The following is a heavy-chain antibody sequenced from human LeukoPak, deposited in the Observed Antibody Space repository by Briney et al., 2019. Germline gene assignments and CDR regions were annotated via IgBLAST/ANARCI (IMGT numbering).Heavy chain of an antibody. D-gene: IGHD3-10*01. Sequence: GRSLRLSCAASGFTFSNYGMHWVRQAPGKGLEWVAVISYDGSNKYYADSVKGRFTISRDNSKNTLYLQMNNLRAEDTAVYSCAKEARLLWFGDRLENWGQGTLVTVSS. CDR1: GFTFSNYG. CDR2: ISYDGSNK. CDR3: AKEARLLWFGDRLEN. J-gene: IGHJ4*02. V-gene: IGHV3-30*18.